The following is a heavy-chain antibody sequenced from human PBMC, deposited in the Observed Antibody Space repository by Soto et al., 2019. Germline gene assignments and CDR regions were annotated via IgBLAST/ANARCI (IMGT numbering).Heavy chain of an antibody. Sequence: QVQLQESGPGLVKPSGTLSLTCAVSGGSISSSNWWSWVRQPPGKGLDWIGEIFHTGSTNYNPSLKSRVTISVDTSQNHFSLKLSSVTAADTAVYYCARVMDYYDSSGRDYWGQGTLVTVSS. D-gene: IGHD3-22*01. J-gene: IGHJ4*02. CDR2: IFHTGST. CDR1: GGSISSSNW. CDR3: ARVMDYYDSSGRDY. V-gene: IGHV4-4*02.